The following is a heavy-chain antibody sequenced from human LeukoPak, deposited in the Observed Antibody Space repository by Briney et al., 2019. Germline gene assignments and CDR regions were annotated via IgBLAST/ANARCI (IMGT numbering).Heavy chain of an antibody. Sequence: SETLSLNCGVYGGSFSGYSWSWIRQPPGKGLEWIGEVNHSGSTNYNQSLKSRVTISVDTSENHFSLKLSSVTAADTAVYYCARGVWSYEYVPFDPWGREPWSPSPQ. J-gene: IGHJ5*02. CDR3: ARGVWSYEYVPFDP. CDR2: VNHSGST. V-gene: IGHV4-34*01. D-gene: IGHD3-16*01. CDR1: GGSFSGYS.